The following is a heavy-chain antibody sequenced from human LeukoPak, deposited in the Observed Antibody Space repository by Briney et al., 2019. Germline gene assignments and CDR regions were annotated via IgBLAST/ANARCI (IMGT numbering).Heavy chain of an antibody. J-gene: IGHJ4*02. D-gene: IGHD3-9*01. Sequence: KASETLSLTCTVSGGSISSSSYYWGWIRQPPGKGLEWIGSIYYSGSTYYNPSLKSRVTISVDTSKNQFSLKLSSVTAADTAVYYCATNLLRYFDWLPPGYWGQGTLVTVSS. V-gene: IGHV4-39*07. CDR1: GGSISSSSYY. CDR2: IYYSGST. CDR3: ATNLLRYFDWLPPGY.